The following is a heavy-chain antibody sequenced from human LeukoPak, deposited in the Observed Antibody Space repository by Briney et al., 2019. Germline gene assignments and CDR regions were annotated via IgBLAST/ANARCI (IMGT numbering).Heavy chain of an antibody. Sequence: GGSLRLSCVASGFTFSTYDMNWVRQAPGKGLEWVSAITSTSNHINYADSVKGRFTISRDSANDSLYLQMNSLRAGDTAVYYCARCIAAAGTSNWYFDLWGRGTLVTVSS. CDR1: GFTFSTYD. D-gene: IGHD6-13*01. CDR3: ARCIAAAGTSNWYFDL. V-gene: IGHV3-21*01. J-gene: IGHJ2*01. CDR2: ITSTSNHI.